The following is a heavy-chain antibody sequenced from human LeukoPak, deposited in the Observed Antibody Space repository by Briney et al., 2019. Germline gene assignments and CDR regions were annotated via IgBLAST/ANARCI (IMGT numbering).Heavy chain of an antibody. J-gene: IGHJ5*02. V-gene: IGHV3-7*05. CDR1: GFTFSNYW. CDR3: ARASDPWLQLT. CDR2: IKQDGSEK. D-gene: IGHD5-24*01. Sequence: GGSLRLSCAASGFTFSNYWMIWVRQAPGKGLEWVGNIKQDGSEKRYADSVRGRFSIFRDNAQTSLYLQMNSLRAEDTAVYCCARASDPWLQLTWGQGTLVTVSS.